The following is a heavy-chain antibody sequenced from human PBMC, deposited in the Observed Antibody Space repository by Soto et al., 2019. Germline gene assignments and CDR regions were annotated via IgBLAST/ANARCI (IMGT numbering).Heavy chain of an antibody. V-gene: IGHV3-23*01. CDR3: AKNVWGYWYFDL. D-gene: IGHD7-27*01. J-gene: IGHJ2*01. Sequence: EVQLLESGGGLVQPGGSLRLSCEASGFTFSSYAMSWVRQAPGKGLERVSDISGSGGSTFYADSVKGRFTISRDNSKNTLYLQMNSLRAEDTAVYYCAKNVWGYWYFDLWGRGTLVTVSS. CDR2: ISGSGGST. CDR1: GFTFSSYA.